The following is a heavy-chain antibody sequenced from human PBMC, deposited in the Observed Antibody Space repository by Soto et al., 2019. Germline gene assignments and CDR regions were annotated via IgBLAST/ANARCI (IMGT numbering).Heavy chain of an antibody. CDR2: INPSGGST. D-gene: IGHD3-16*01. CDR3: ARVRGRIMITFGGVGGAFDI. Sequence: GASVKVSCKASGYTFTSYYMHWVRQAPGQGLEWMGIINPSGGSTSYAQKFQGRVTMTRDTSTSTVYMELSSLRSEGTAVYYCARVRGRIMITFGGVGGAFDIWGQGTMVTVSS. J-gene: IGHJ3*02. V-gene: IGHV1-46*03. CDR1: GYTFTSYY.